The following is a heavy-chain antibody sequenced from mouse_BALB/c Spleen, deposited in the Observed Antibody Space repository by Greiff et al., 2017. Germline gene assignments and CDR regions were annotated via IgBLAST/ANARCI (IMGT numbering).Heavy chain of an antibody. CDR1: GYSITSGYY. CDR3: ARGTGDSWFAY. J-gene: IGHJ3*01. V-gene: IGHV3-6*02. CDR2: ISYDGSN. Sequence: EVQLQQSGPGLVKPSQSLSLTCSVTGYSITSGYYWNWIRQFPGNKLEWMGYISYDGSNNYNPSLKNRISITRDTSKNQFFLKLNSVTTEDTATYYCARGTGDSWFAYWGQGTLVTVSA.